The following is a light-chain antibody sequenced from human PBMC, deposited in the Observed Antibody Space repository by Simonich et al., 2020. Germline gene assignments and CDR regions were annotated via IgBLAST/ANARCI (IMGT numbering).Light chain of an antibody. Sequence: AIQLTQSPSSLSASVGDRVTITCRASQGISSALAWYQQKPGKAPKLLIYDSSSLESGGPARFSGSGSGTDFTLTISSLQAEDVAVYYCQQYYSTPYTFGQGTKLEIK. CDR3: QQYYSTPYT. J-gene: IGKJ2*01. CDR1: QGISSA. CDR2: DSS. V-gene: IGKV1-13*02.